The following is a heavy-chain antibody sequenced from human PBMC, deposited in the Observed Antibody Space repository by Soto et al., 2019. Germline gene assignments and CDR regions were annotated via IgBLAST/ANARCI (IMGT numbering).Heavy chain of an antibody. CDR3: ARGGNYYFDF. Sequence: QVQLQESGPGLVKPSETLSLTCTVPGGSISTSYWSWIRQPPGKGLEWIGYVYYSGSTNYNPSLKSRVTISVDTSKNQFSLKLSSVTAADTAVYYCARGGNYYFDFWGQGTLVTVS. CDR2: VYYSGST. J-gene: IGHJ4*02. CDR1: GGSISTSY. D-gene: IGHD1-7*01. V-gene: IGHV4-59*01.